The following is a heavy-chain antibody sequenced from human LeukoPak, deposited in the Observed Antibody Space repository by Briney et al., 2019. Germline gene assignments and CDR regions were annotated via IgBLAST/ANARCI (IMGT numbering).Heavy chain of an antibody. V-gene: IGHV4-59*08. J-gene: IGHJ4*02. CDR2: SYYSGNT. Sequence: SEPLSLTCPVSGDSISGYYWSWIRQPPGKRLEWIGYSYYSGNTNYNPSLESRVTISVDTSKNQFSLKLTSVTAADTAVYFCARGGNYPYDFWGQGTLVTVSS. D-gene: IGHD1-7*01. CDR3: ARGGNYPYDF. CDR1: GDSISGYY.